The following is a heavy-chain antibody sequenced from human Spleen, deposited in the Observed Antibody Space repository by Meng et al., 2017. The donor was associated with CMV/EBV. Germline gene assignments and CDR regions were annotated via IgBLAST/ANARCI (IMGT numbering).Heavy chain of an antibody. CDR3: ATGTTGFISY. CDR1: GGSSIGYY. CDR2: INHSGST. Sequence: QLHHGDDAVLKPAVTLPLTCVVYGGSSIGYYWTWIRQPPGKGLEWIGEINHSGSTNYNPSLKSRVTISVDTSKNQFSLKLSSVTAADTAVYYCATGTTGFISYWGQGTLVTVSS. V-gene: IGHV4-34*01. J-gene: IGHJ4*02. D-gene: IGHD4-17*01.